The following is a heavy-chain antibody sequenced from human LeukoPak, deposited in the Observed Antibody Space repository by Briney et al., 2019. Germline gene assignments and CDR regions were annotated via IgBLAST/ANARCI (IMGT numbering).Heavy chain of an antibody. D-gene: IGHD2/OR15-2a*01. CDR3: AREEYIDAFDI. V-gene: IGHV1-69*05. Sequence: GASVKVSCKASGYTFTGYYMHWVRQAPGQGLEWMGRIIPIFGTANYAQKFQGRVTITTDESTSTAYMELSSLRSEDTAVYYCAREEYIDAFDIWGQGTMVTVSS. CDR1: GYTFTGYY. J-gene: IGHJ3*02. CDR2: IIPIFGTA.